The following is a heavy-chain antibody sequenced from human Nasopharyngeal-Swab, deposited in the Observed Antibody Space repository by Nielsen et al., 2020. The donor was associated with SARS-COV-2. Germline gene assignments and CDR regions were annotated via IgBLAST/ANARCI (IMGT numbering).Heavy chain of an antibody. CDR3: AKRVGAAAGTLHFDY. D-gene: IGHD6-13*01. CDR2: ISGSGGST. V-gene: IGHV3-23*01. J-gene: IGHJ4*02. CDR1: GSPFRTNA. Sequence: GGPLRPPCPPSGSPFRTNAMSWVRQPPGKGLEWVSAISGSGGSTYYADSVKGRFTISRDNSKNTLYLQMNSLRAEDTAVYYCAKRVGAAAGTLHFDYWGQGTLVTVSS.